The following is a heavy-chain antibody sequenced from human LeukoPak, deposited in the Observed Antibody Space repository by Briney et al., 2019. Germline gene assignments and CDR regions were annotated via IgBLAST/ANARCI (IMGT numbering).Heavy chain of an antibody. CDR3: ARLASQNSQHVGGLDF. J-gene: IGHJ3*01. V-gene: IGHV4-30-4*01. Sequence: SQTLSLTCSVSGASIGSHQYYWTWIRQAPGKGLEWVGFISNTGITYYSPSLESRMAISMDTSTNQFSLRLTSVAATDTAVYFCARLASQNSQHVGGLDFWGPGRMVTVSS. CDR1: GASIGSHQYY. D-gene: IGHD4-23*01. CDR2: ISNTGIT.